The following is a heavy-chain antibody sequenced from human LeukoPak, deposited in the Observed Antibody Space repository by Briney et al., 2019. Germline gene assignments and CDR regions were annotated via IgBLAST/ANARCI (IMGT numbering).Heavy chain of an antibody. CDR1: GYTFTSYY. CDR2: INPSGGST. J-gene: IGHJ1*01. Sequence: ASVKVSCKASGYTFTSYYMHWVRQAPGQGLEWMGIINPSGGSTSYAQKFQGRVTMTRDTSTSTVYMELSSLRSEDTAVYYCASVGVSGRIAAAGTHFQHWGQGTLVTVSS. V-gene: IGHV1-46*01. D-gene: IGHD6-13*01. CDR3: ASVGVSGRIAAAGTHFQH.